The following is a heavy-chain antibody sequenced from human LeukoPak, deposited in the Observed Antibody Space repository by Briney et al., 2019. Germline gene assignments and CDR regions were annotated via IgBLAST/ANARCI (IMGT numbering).Heavy chain of an antibody. CDR2: INHSGST. Sequence: SETLSLTCTVSGGSISSSSYYWSWIRQPPGKGLEWIGEINHSGSTNYNPSLKSRVTISVDTSKNQFSLKLSSVTAADTAVHYCARRAGHCSSTSCSLYYYYMDVWGKGTTVTISS. V-gene: IGHV4-39*07. CDR1: GGSISSSSYY. CDR3: ARRAGHCSSTSCSLYYYYMDV. J-gene: IGHJ6*03. D-gene: IGHD2-2*01.